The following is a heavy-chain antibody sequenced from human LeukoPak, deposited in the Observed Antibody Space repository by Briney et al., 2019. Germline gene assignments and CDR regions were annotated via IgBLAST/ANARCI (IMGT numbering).Heavy chain of an antibody. D-gene: IGHD3-10*01. CDR1: GGSFSGYY. V-gene: IGHV4-34*01. CDR2: IDHGGRN. Sequence: SETLSLTCAVYGGSFSGYYWSWIRQSPGKGLEWIGEIDHGGRNNYSPSLKSRLTISVDRSKNQFSLKLSSVTAADTAVYYCARATGVKVPPAYWGQGTLVTVSS. J-gene: IGHJ4*02. CDR3: ARATGVKVPPAY.